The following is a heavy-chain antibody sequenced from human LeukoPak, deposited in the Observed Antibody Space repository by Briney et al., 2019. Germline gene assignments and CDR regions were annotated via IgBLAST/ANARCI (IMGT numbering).Heavy chain of an antibody. CDR2: ISYDGSNK. Sequence: GRSLRLSCAASGFTFSSYAMHWVRQAPGKGLEWVAVISYDGSNKYYADSVEGRFTISRDNSKNTLYLQMNSLRAEDTAVYYCARGSVGRDGYNSGYYYGMDVWGQGTTVTVSS. CDR3: ARGSVGRDGYNSGYYYGMDV. V-gene: IGHV3-30-3*01. D-gene: IGHD5-24*01. J-gene: IGHJ6*02. CDR1: GFTFSSYA.